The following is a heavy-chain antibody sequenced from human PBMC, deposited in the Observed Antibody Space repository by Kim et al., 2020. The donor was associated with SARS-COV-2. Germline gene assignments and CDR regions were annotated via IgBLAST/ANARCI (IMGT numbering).Heavy chain of an antibody. D-gene: IGHD2-21*02. Sequence: SETLSLTCTVSGYSISSGYYWGWIRQPPGKGLEWIGSIYHSGSTYYNPSLKSRVTISVDTSKNQFSLKLSSVTAADTAVYYCARDLPYCGGDCSSPYYWGQGTLVTVSS. CDR1: GYSISSGYY. V-gene: IGHV4-38-2*02. J-gene: IGHJ4*02. CDR2: IYHSGST. CDR3: ARDLPYCGGDCSSPYY.